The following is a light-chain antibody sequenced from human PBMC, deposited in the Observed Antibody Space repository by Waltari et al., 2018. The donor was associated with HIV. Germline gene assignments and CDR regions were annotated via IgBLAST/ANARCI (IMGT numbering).Light chain of an antibody. Sequence: DIQMTQSPSSLSASVGDRVTLTCQASQDIKKYLNWYQVQPGKPPKLLIYDASNLQAGVPSRFSGSGSGADFTLTITNMQPEDVGKYYCQQYDDLLPVTFCGGTQVEIK. CDR1: QDIKKY. V-gene: IGKV1-33*01. CDR2: DAS. J-gene: IGKJ4*01. CDR3: QQYDDLLPVT.